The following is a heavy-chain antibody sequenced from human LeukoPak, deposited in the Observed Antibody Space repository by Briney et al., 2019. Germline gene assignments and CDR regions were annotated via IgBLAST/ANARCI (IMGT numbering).Heavy chain of an antibody. CDR3: VSSTTVTSRYYYYYYYYMDV. J-gene: IGHJ6*03. V-gene: IGHV1-69*05. CDR1: GGTFSSYA. D-gene: IGHD4-17*01. CDR2: IIPIFGTA. Sequence: SVKVSCKASGGTFSSYAISWVRQAPGQGLEWMGGIIPIFGTANYAQKFQGGVTITTDESTSTAYMELSSLRSEDTAVYYCVSSTTVTSRYYYYYYYYMDVWGKGTTVTVSS.